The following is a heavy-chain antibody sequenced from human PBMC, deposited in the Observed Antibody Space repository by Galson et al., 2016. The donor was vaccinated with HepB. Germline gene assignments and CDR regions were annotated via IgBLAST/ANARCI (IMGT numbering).Heavy chain of an antibody. CDR3: ARGKGPGWETDVQH. D-gene: IGHD1-26*01. J-gene: IGHJ1*01. Sequence: QSGAEVKKPGESLKISCKGSGYSFLSYWIGWVRQMPGKGLEWMGIMYPGDSDTRYSPSFQGQVTISGDASINTAYLQWSSLRASDTAMYYCARGKGPGWETDVQHGGQGTLVTVSS. CDR1: GYSFLSYW. CDR2: MYPGDSDT. V-gene: IGHV5-51*01.